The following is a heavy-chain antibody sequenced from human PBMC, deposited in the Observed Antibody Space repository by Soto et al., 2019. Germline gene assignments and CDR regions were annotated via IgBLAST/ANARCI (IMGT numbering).Heavy chain of an antibody. D-gene: IGHD2-2*01. J-gene: IGHJ5*02. CDR2: IYYSGST. CDR3: ARHTWGRQRGWFDP. Sequence: QLLESGPGLVKPSETLSLTCTVSGGSISSSSYYWGWIRQPLGKGLEWIGSIYYSGSTYYNPSLKSRVTISIDTSKNQFSLKLSSVTAADTAVYYCARHTWGRQRGWFDPWGQGTLVTVSS. V-gene: IGHV4-39*01. CDR1: GGSISSSSYY.